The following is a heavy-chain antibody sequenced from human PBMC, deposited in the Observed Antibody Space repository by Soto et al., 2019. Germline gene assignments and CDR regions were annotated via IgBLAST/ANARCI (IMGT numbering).Heavy chain of an antibody. V-gene: IGHV1-58*01. CDR3: AASKGDDADGFDI. D-gene: IGHD1-1*01. J-gene: IGHJ3*02. CDR2: IVVASGNT. CDR1: GFTFTSSG. Sequence: QMQLVQSGPEVKKPGTSVKVSCKTSGFTFTSSGVQWVRQARGQRLEWIGWIVVASGNTNYAQKFQERVTITRDMSTSTAYMELSSLRSEDTAVYYCAASKGDDADGFDIWGQGTMVTVSS.